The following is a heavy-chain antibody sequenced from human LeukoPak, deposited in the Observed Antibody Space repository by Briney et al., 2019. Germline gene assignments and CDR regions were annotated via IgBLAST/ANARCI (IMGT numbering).Heavy chain of an antibody. J-gene: IGHJ6*03. CDR2: MNHSGST. CDR1: GGSFSGYY. V-gene: IGHV4-34*01. Sequence: SETLSLTCAVYGGSFSGYYWSWIRQPPGKGLEWIGEMNHSGSTNYNPSLKSRVTISVDTSKNQFSLKLSSVTAADTAVYYCARGIAAAGNRVWSYYYYYMDVWGKGTTVTASS. D-gene: IGHD6-13*01. CDR3: ARGIAAAGNRVWSYYYYYMDV.